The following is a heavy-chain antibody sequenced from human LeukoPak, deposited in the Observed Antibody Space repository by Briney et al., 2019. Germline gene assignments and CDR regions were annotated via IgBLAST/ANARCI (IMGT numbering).Heavy chain of an antibody. V-gene: IGHV4-4*07. Sequence: PSETLSLTCTVSGGSISIYYWSWIRQPAGKGLEWIGRIYGSGSTNYNPSLKSRVTISVDKSRNQLSLRLTSVTAADTAVYYCARGGSSGPDYWGQGTLVTASS. CDR2: IYGSGST. CDR3: ARGGSSGPDY. D-gene: IGHD6-19*01. CDR1: GGSISIYY. J-gene: IGHJ4*02.